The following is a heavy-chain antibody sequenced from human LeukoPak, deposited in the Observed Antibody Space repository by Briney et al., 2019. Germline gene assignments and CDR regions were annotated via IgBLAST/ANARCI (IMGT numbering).Heavy chain of an antibody. CDR2: ISGGGGST. CDR3: AKGGIAKFDY. J-gene: IGHJ4*02. V-gene: IGHV3-23*01. CDR1: GFTFSSYG. Sequence: GGSLRLSCAASGFTFSSYGMSWVRQAPGKGPEWVSAISGGGGSTFYADSVKGRFTMSRDNSKNTLYLQMSSLGAEGTAVYYCAKGGIAKFDYWGQGTLVTVSS. D-gene: IGHD6-13*01.